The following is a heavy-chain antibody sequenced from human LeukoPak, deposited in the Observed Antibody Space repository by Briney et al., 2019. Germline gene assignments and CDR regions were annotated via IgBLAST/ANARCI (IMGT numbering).Heavy chain of an antibody. J-gene: IGHJ4*02. CDR3: ARSGSTGYSLDY. CDR1: GYGFTGYF. CDR2: IDPNSGNT. V-gene: IGHV1-2*02. Sequence: ASVKVSFKASGYGFTGYFIHWVRQAPGQGLEWMGCIDPNSGNTKYAQKFQGRVSMPRDTSTRTAYMELSRLRSDDTAVYFCARSGSTGYSLDYWGQGTLVTVSS. D-gene: IGHD3-22*01.